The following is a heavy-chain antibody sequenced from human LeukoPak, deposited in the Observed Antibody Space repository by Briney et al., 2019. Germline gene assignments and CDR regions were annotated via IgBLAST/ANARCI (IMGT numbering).Heavy chain of an antibody. CDR1: GFSLSTSGMR. J-gene: IGHJ5*02. CDR2: IDWDDDK. D-gene: IGHD3-16*01. CDR3: ARNTGLRLDNWFDP. Sequence: SGPTLVNPTQTLTLTCTFSGFSLSTSGMRVSWIRQPPGKALEWLARIDWDDDKFYSTSLKSRLTISKDTSKNQVVLTMTNIDPVDTATYYCARNTGLRLDNWFDPWGQGTLVTVSS. V-gene: IGHV2-70*04.